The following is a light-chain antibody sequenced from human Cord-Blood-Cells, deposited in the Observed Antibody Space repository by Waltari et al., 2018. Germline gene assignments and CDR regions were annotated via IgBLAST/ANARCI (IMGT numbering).Light chain of an antibody. CDR1: QSVSSY. CDR3: QQRSNWPPIT. CDR2: DAS. Sequence: EIVLTQSPATPSLSPGQSAPLSCRASQSVSSYLAWYQQKPGQAPRLLIYDASNRATGIPARFSGSGSGTDFTLTISSLEPEDFAVYYCQQRSNWPPITFGQGTRLEIK. J-gene: IGKJ5*01. V-gene: IGKV3-11*01.